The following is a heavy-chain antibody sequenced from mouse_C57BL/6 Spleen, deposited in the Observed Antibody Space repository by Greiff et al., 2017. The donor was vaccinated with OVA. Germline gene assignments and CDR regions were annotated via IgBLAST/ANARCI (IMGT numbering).Heavy chain of an antibody. D-gene: IGHD2-3*01. CDR3: ARSDYDGYFYAMDY. Sequence: QVQLQQPGAELVKPGASVKLSCKASGYTFTSYWMHWVKQRPGQGLEWIGMIHPNSGSTNYNEKFKSKATLTVDKSSSTAYMQLSSLTSEDSAVYYCARSDYDGYFYAMDYWGQGTSVTVSS. V-gene: IGHV1-64*01. CDR2: IHPNSGST. J-gene: IGHJ4*01. CDR1: GYTFTSYW.